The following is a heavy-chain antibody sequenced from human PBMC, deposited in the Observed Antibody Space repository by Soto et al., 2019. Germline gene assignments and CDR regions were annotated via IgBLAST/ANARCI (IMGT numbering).Heavy chain of an antibody. CDR3: ANTGLYYYGSADY. CDR2: ISGSGGST. J-gene: IGHJ4*02. D-gene: IGHD3-10*01. CDR1: GFTFSSYA. V-gene: IGHV3-23*01. Sequence: GGSLRLSCAASGFTFSSYAMSWVRQAPGKGLEWVSVISGSGGSTYYADSVKGRFTISRDNSKNTLYLQMNSLRAEDTAVYYCANTGLYYYGSADYWGQETLVTVSS.